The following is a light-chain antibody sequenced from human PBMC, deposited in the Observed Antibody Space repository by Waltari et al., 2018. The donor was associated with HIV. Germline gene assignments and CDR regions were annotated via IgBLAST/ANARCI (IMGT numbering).Light chain of an antibody. CDR1: RSNLGTGYH. J-gene: IGLJ1*01. Sequence: QSQLTQPPSVSGAPGQRVTISCTGSRSNLGTGYHVHWYQQVPGTAPKLLIHGNTNRPSGVPDRFSGSKSGTSASLTITGLHAEDEADYYCQSYDNSLGIVFGSGTKVTVL. CDR3: QSYDNSLGIV. V-gene: IGLV1-40*01. CDR2: GNT.